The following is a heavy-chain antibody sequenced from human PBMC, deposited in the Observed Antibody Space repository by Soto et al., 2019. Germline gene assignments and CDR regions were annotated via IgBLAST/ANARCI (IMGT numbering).Heavy chain of an antibody. CDR3: ARDGIVPAGGSLQGYFDY. Sequence: PGGSLRLSCAASGFTFSSNCMTWVRQAPGKGLVWVSRINSDGSSTGYADSVKGRFTISRDNSKNTLYLQMNSLRAEDTAVYYCARDGIVPAGGSLQGYFDYWGQGTLVTVSS. CDR2: INSDGSST. CDR1: GFTFSSNC. V-gene: IGHV3-74*01. J-gene: IGHJ4*02. D-gene: IGHD2-2*01.